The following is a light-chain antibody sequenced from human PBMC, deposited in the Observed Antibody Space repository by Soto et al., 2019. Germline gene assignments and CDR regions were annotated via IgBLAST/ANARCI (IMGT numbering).Light chain of an antibody. CDR3: QQRNNWPIT. V-gene: IGKV3-11*01. J-gene: IGKJ5*01. CDR2: DTS. Sequence: EIVLTQSPATLSLSPGKRATLSCRASQSVSNFLAWYQQKPGQAPRLLIYDTSNRATGIPARFSGSGSGTDFTLTINNLDPEDFAVYYCQQRNNWPITFGQGTRLENK. CDR1: QSVSNF.